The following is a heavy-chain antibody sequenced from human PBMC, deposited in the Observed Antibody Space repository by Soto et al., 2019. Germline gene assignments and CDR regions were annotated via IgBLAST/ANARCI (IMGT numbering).Heavy chain of an antibody. V-gene: IGHV1-8*01. CDR3: AREEAVAGTRIFDY. CDR1: GYTFTSYD. J-gene: IGHJ4*02. CDR2: MNPNSGNT. D-gene: IGHD6-19*01. Sequence: ASVKVSCKASGYTFTSYDINWVRQATGQGLEWMGWMNPNSGNTGYAQKFQGRVTMTRNTSISTAYMELRSLRSEDTAVYYCAREEAVAGTRIFDYWGQGTLVTVSS.